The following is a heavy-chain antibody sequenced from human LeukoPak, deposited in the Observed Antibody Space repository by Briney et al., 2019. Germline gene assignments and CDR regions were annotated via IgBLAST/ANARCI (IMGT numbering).Heavy chain of an antibody. V-gene: IGHV4-59*01. CDR3: ARTGEAAVSPYDY. CDR2: IYYSGST. Sequence: SETLSLTCTVSGGSISSYYWSWIRQPPGKGLEWIGYIYYSGSTNSNPSLKSRVTISVDTSKNQFSLKLSSVTAADTAVYYCARTGEAAVSPYDYWGQGTLVTVSS. D-gene: IGHD2-21*01. J-gene: IGHJ4*02. CDR1: GGSISSYY.